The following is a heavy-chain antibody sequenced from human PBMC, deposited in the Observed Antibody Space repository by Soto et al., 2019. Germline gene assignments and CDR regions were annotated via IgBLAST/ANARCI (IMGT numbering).Heavy chain of an antibody. D-gene: IGHD6-13*01. CDR1: GGSISSSSYY. CDR2: IYYSGST. CDR3: ARRQSSSWYGL. V-gene: IGHV4-39*01. J-gene: IGHJ4*02. Sequence: SETLSLTCTVSGGSISSSSYYWGWIRQPPGKGLEWIGSIYYSGSTYYNPSLKSRVTISVDTSKNQFSLKLSSVTAADTAVYYCARRQSSSWYGLWGQGTLGTVS.